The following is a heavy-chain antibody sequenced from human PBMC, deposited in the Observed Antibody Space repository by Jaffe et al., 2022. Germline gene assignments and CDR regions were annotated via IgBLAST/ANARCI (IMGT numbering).Heavy chain of an antibody. CDR3: ARGRGNGSEGFLEWAKVKINWFDP. CDR1: GGSFSGYY. J-gene: IGHJ5*02. CDR2: INHSGST. V-gene: IGHV4-34*01. D-gene: IGHD3-3*01. Sequence: QVQLQQWGAGLLKPSETLSLTCAVYGGSFSGYYWSWIRQPPGKGLEWIGEINHSGSTNYNPSLKSRVTISVDTSKNQFSLKLSSVTAADTAVYYCARGRGNGSEGFLEWAKVKINWFDPWGQGTLVTVSS.